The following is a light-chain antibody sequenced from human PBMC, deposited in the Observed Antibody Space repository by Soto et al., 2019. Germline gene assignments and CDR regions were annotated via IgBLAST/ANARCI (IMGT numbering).Light chain of an antibody. J-gene: IGLJ3*02. Sequence: QTVVTQEPSLTVSPGGRVTLTCASSTGAVTSGNYPSWFQQKPGQTPRTLIYTTNNRHSWTPARFSGSLLGGIAALTLSGVQPEDEAEYYCLLYYGGAHLVFGGGTKLTVL. CDR2: TTN. CDR3: LLYYGGAHLV. V-gene: IGLV7-43*01. CDR1: TGAVTSGNY.